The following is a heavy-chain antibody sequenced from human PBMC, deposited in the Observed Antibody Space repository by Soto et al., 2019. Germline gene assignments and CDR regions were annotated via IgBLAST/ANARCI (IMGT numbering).Heavy chain of an antibody. Sequence: GGSLRLSCAASGFTFSSYDMHWVRQATGKGLEWVSAIGTAGDTYYPGSVKGRFTISRENAKNSLYLQMNSLRAEDTAVYYCAAGYGGNSERSGMDVWGQGTTDTVSS. CDR1: GFTFSSYD. CDR3: AAGYGGNSERSGMDV. CDR2: IGTAGDT. V-gene: IGHV3-13*01. J-gene: IGHJ6*02. D-gene: IGHD4-17*01.